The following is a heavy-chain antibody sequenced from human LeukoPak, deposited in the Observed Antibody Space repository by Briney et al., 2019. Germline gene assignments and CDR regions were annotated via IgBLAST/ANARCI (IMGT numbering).Heavy chain of an antibody. Sequence: SETLSLTCAVYGGSFSGYYWSWIRQPPGKGLEWIGEINHSGSTNYNPSLKSRVTISVDTSKNQFSLKLSSVTAADTAVYYCASGRLRSGNFYYMDVWGKGTTVTVSS. CDR1: GGSFSGYY. D-gene: IGHD3-3*01. CDR3: ASGRLRSGNFYYMDV. V-gene: IGHV4-34*01. J-gene: IGHJ6*03. CDR2: INHSGST.